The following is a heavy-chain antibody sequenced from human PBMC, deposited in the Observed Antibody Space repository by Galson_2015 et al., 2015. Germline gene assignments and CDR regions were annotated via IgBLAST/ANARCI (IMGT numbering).Heavy chain of an antibody. CDR3: ARDGLGMAGISWFDP. CDR1: GGTFSSYA. CDR2: IIPIFGTA. Sequence: SCKASGGTFSSYAISWVRQAPGQGLEWMGGIIPIFGTANYAQKFQGRVTITADESTSTAYMELSSLRSEDTAVYYCARDGLGMAGISWFDPWGQGTLVTVSS. D-gene: IGHD6-19*01. J-gene: IGHJ5*02. V-gene: IGHV1-69*01.